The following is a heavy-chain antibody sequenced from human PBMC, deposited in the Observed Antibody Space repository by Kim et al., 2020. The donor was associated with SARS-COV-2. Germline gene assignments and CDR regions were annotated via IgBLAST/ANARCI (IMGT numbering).Heavy chain of an antibody. J-gene: IGHJ5*02. CDR1: DSSVKDYY. V-gene: IGHV4-59*08. CDR2: MYYLGST. D-gene: IGHD3-10*01. Sequence: SETLSLTCTVSDSSVKDYYWSWIRQAPGKGLEWIAYMYYLGSTNYNPSLKSRVTISLDTSKNQVFLRLIPVTVADTATYYCTSQAGRKFDPWGQGTLATV. CDR3: TSQAGRKFDP.